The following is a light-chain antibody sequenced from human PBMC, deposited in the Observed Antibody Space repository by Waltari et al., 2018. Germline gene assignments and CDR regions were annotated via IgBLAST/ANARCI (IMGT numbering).Light chain of an antibody. CDR3: CSYAGSLWV. CDR2: DVN. J-gene: IGLJ3*02. V-gene: IGLV2-11*01. Sequence: QSALTQPRPVSGSPGQSVTISCTGTSSDVGGSNYVSWYQQHPGKAPELMIYDVNKRPSGVPDRFSGSKSANTASLTISGLQTEDEADYYCCSYAGSLWVFGGGTKLTVL. CDR1: SSDVGGSNY.